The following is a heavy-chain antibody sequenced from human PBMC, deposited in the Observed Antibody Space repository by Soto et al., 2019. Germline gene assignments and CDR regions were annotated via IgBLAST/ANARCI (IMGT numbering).Heavy chain of an antibody. Sequence: ASVKVSCKASGYTFTSYYLHWVRQAPGQGLEWMGIINPSGGSTSYAQKFQGRVTMTEDTSTDTAYMELSSLRSEDTAVYYCATPPLGYDSSGYYYFDYWGQ. J-gene: IGHJ4*01. CDR2: INPSGGST. V-gene: IGHV1-46*01. CDR1: GYTFTSYY. CDR3: ATPPLGYDSSGYYYFDY. D-gene: IGHD3-22*01.